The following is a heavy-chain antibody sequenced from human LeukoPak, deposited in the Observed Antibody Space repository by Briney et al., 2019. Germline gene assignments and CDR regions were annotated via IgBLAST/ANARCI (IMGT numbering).Heavy chain of an antibody. V-gene: IGHV1-8*01. Sequence: ASVKVSCKASGFTFTGYDINWVRQATGQGLEWMGWMNPNTGSTGYAQRFQGRVTMTRDTSASTAYMELSSLRSEDTAVYYCARSRGFHSSGWPSNWFDPWGQGTLVTVSS. D-gene: IGHD6-19*01. CDR3: ARSRGFHSSGWPSNWFDP. CDR2: MNPNTGST. J-gene: IGHJ5*02. CDR1: GFTFTGYD.